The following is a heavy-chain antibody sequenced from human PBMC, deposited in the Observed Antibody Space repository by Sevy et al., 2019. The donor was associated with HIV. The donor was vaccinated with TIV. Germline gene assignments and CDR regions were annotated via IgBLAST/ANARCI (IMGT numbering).Heavy chain of an antibody. CDR3: AKTLQKLPFYPHYFDY. V-gene: IGHV3-23*01. D-gene: IGHD6-13*01. CDR2: ISATGGST. Sequence: GGSLRLSCAASGFTLGSYTMNWVRQAPGKGLEWVASISATGGSTYYADSVKGRFTISRDVSKGILYLQMNSLTAEDTAIFYCAKTLQKLPFYPHYFDYRGQGTLVTVSS. J-gene: IGHJ4*02. CDR1: GFTLGSYT.